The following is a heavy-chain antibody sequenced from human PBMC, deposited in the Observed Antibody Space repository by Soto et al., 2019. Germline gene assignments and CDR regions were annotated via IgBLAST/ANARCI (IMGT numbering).Heavy chain of an antibody. D-gene: IGHD3-3*01. V-gene: IGHV1-18*01. CDR3: ARDLSESGYYSGYYGMDV. Sequence: QVQLVQSGAEVKKPGASVKVSCKASGYTFTSYGISWVRQAPGQGLEWMGWISAYNGNTNYAQKLQGRVTMTTDASTSPAYMELRSLRSDDTAVYYCARDLSESGYYSGYYGMDVWGQGTTVTVSS. CDR1: GYTFTSYG. CDR2: ISAYNGNT. J-gene: IGHJ6*02.